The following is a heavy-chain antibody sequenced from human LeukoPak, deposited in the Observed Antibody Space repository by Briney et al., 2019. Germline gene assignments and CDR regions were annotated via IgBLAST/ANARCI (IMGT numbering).Heavy chain of an antibody. CDR3: ARQFPPDY. V-gene: IGHV4-39*07. J-gene: IGHJ4*02. CDR1: GGSISSGTYY. CDR2: IYYSGST. D-gene: IGHD5-24*01. Sequence: PSETLSLTCTVSGGSISSGTYYWGWIRQPPGKGLEWIGSIYYSGSTYYNPSLKSRVTISVDTSKNQFSLKLSSVTAADTAVYYCARQFPPDYWGQGTLVTVSS.